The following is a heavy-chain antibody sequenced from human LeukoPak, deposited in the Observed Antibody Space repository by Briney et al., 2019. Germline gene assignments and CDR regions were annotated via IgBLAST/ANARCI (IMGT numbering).Heavy chain of an antibody. V-gene: IGHV3-7*01. D-gene: IGHD3-10*01. CDR3: ARDFAREFTIDY. J-gene: IGHJ4*02. CDR1: GFTFSDYW. CDR2: IKPDGSEK. Sequence: PGGSLRLSCAASGFTFSDYWMTWVRQAPGKGLEWVANIKPDGSEKYYVDSVRGRFTISRDNAKNSLYLQMNSLRAEDTAVYYCARDFAREFTIDYWGQGTLVTVSS.